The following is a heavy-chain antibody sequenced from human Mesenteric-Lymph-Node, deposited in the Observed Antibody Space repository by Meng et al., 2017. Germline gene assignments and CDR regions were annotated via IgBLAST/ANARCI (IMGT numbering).Heavy chain of an antibody. Sequence: GQVVWLWGGVVKPGGSLRPSCAASGFTFSDHYMSWIRQAPGKGLEWVSRINSDGSSTSYADSVKGRFTISRDNSKNTLYLQMNSLRAEDTAVYYCTRDFDWSSASWGQGTLVTVSS. D-gene: IGHD3-9*01. V-gene: IGHV3-11*05. CDR2: INSDGSST. CDR1: GFTFSDHY. J-gene: IGHJ4*02. CDR3: TRDFDWSSAS.